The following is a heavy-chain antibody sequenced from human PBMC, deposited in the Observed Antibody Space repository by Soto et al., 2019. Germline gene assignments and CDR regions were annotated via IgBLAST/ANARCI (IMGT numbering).Heavy chain of an antibody. Sequence: SETLSLTRTVSGGSISSYYWSWIRQPPGKGLEWIGYIYYSGSTNYNPSLKSRVTISVDTSKNQFSLKLSSVTAADTAVYYCATQKVGGIAAAGTGGWFDPWGQGTLVTVSS. V-gene: IGHV4-59*01. CDR2: IYYSGST. CDR3: ATQKVGGIAAAGTGGWFDP. J-gene: IGHJ5*02. D-gene: IGHD6-13*01. CDR1: GGSISSYY.